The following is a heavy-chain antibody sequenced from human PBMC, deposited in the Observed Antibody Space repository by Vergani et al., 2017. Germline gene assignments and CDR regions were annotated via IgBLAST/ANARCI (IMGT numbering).Heavy chain of an antibody. V-gene: IGHV3-33*01. CDR2: IWYDGSNK. Sequence: QVQLVESGGGVVQPGRSLRLSCAASGFTFSSYGMHWVRQAPGKGLEWVAVIWYDGSNKYYADSVKGRFTISRDNSKNTLYLQMNSLRAEDTAVYYCARDFGVGATMEFDYWGQGTLVTVSS. CDR1: GFTFSSYG. CDR3: ARDFGVGATMEFDY. D-gene: IGHD1-26*01. J-gene: IGHJ4*02.